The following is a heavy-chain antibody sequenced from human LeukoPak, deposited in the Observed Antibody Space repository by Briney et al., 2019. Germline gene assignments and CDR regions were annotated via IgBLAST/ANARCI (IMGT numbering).Heavy chain of an antibody. CDR3: ARVTGIYGSGNY. Sequence: ASVKVSCKASGYTFTGYYMHGVRQAPGQGLEWMGWINPNSGGTNYAQKFQGRVTMTRDTSISTAYMELSRLRSDDTAVYYCARVTGIYGSGNYWGQGTLVTVSS. V-gene: IGHV1-2*02. CDR2: INPNSGGT. CDR1: GYTFTGYY. D-gene: IGHD3-10*01. J-gene: IGHJ4*02.